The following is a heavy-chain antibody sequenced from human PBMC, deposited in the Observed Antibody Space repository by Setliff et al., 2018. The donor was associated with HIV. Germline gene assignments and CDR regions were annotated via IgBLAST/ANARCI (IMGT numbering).Heavy chain of an antibody. D-gene: IGHD1-26*01. CDR1: GGSISSSSYY. CDR3: ARGQDLGATWTGYYYYYMDV. Sequence: SETLSLTCSVSGGSISSSSYYWGWIRQPPGKGLEWIGSLYYSGSTYYNPSLKSRVTISVDRSKNQFSLKLTSVTAADTAVYYCARGQDLGATWTGYYYYYMDVWGKGTTVTVSS. V-gene: IGHV4-39*07. CDR2: LYYSGST. J-gene: IGHJ6*03.